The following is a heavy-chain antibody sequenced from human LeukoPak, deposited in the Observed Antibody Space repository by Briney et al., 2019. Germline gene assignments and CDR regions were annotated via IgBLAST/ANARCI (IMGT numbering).Heavy chain of an antibody. CDR3: ARARGFGWCPYFDF. CDR2: IYSGGST. D-gene: IGHD3-10*01. J-gene: IGHJ4*02. Sequence: GGSLRLSCAASGLTVSTNYMSWVRRAPGKGLEWVSVIYSGGSTYYADSVKGQFTISRDNSKNTVYLQVNSLRAEDTAVYYCARARGFGWCPYFDFWGQGTPVTVSS. CDR1: GLTVSTNY. V-gene: IGHV3-53*01.